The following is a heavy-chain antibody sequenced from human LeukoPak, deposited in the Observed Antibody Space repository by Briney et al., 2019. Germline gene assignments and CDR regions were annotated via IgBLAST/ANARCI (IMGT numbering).Heavy chain of an antibody. D-gene: IGHD6-19*01. Sequence: GGSLRLSCAASGFTFTSYAMSWVRQAPGKGPVWVSGITGSDGSTYYAESVKGRFTISRDNSKNTLYLQMSSLRAEDTAVYYCAKVSSSGWLFDYWGQGTLVTVS. CDR1: GFTFTSYA. J-gene: IGHJ4*02. V-gene: IGHV3-23*01. CDR3: AKVSSSGWLFDY. CDR2: ITGSDGST.